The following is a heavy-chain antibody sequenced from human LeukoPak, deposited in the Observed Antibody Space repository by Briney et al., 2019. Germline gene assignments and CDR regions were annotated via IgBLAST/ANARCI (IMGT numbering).Heavy chain of an antibody. CDR3: AKSFWWFGEFSPFDY. CDR2: ISGSGGST. V-gene: IGHV3-23*01. CDR1: GFTFSSYA. D-gene: IGHD3-10*01. Sequence: GGSLRLSCAASGFTFSSYAMSWVRQAPGKGLEWVSAISGSGGSTYYADSVKGRFTISRDNSKNTLYLQMNSLRAEDTAVYYCAKSFWWFGEFSPFDYWGQGTLLTVSS. J-gene: IGHJ4*02.